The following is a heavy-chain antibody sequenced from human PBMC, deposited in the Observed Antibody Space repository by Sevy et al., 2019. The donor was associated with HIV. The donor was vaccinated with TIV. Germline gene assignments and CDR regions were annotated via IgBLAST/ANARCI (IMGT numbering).Heavy chain of an antibody. CDR2: IYIGHNT. J-gene: IGHJ4*02. V-gene: IGHV3-53*01. Sequence: GGSLRLSCAASGLSVSDNFMSWVRQAPGKGLEWVSVIYIGHNTYYADSVKGRFTISRDNVKNTLYLQMNSLRVEDTAVYYCARGKHVSDYYGSFDYWGQGTLVTVSS. CDR3: ARGKHVSDYYGSFDY. D-gene: IGHD3-3*01. CDR1: GLSVSDNF.